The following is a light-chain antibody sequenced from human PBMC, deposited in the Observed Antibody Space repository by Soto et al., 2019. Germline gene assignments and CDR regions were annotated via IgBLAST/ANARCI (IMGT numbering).Light chain of an antibody. CDR2: DAF. J-gene: IGKJ4*01. CDR3: QQREKCQLT. CDR1: QTVDTY. Sequence: VLTQSPATLSLSPGERATLSCRASQTVDTYVHWYQQKPGQAPRLLIYDAFFRAASVPARFSGVGSATYFTLTISSIEPEDFGFYYSQQREKCQLTFGGGTRVEI. V-gene: IGKV3-11*01.